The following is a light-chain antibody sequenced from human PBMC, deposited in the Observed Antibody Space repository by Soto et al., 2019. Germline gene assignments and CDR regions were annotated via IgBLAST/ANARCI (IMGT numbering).Light chain of an antibody. Sequence: QSALTQPPSASGSPGQSVTISCTGTSSDVGGYNYVSWYQQHPGKAPKLMIYEVSKRPSGVPDRFSGSKSGNTASLTVSGPPAGDGGDFYRSSYAGSNNLGFGGGTKLTV. J-gene: IGLJ2*01. CDR1: SSDVGGYNY. CDR2: EVS. V-gene: IGLV2-8*01. CDR3: SSYAGSNNLG.